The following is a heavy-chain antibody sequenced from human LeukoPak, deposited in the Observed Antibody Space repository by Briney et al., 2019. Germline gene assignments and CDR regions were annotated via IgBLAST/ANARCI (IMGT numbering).Heavy chain of an antibody. Sequence: ASVKVSCKASGYTFTGYYMHWVRQAPGQGLEWMGWINPNSGGTNYAQKFQGRVTMTRDTSICTAYMELSRLRSDDTAVYYCARDLKIAAVTWGFDPWGQGTLVTVSS. CDR2: INPNSGGT. CDR3: ARDLKIAAVTWGFDP. V-gene: IGHV1-2*02. CDR1: GYTFTGYY. J-gene: IGHJ5*02. D-gene: IGHD1-26*01.